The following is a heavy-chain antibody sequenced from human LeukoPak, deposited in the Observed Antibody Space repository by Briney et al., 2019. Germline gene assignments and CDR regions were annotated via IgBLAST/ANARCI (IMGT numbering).Heavy chain of an antibody. CDR3: ARDKMSDSAWYFDY. Sequence: PWGSLRLSCAASGFTFDDYAMHWVRQVPGKGLEWVSFISGDGGRTYHAESVRGRFTISRDNSKNSLYLQMSSLRAEDTALYYCARDKMSDSAWYFDYWGQGTLVTVSS. D-gene: IGHD5-18*01. J-gene: IGHJ4*02. CDR2: ISGDGGRT. V-gene: IGHV3-43*02. CDR1: GFTFDDYA.